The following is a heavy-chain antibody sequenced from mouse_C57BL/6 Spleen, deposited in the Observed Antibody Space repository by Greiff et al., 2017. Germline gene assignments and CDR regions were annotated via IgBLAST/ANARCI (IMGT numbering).Heavy chain of an antibody. CDR2: IYTGDGDT. CDR3: ARWGYDYDGDY. J-gene: IGHJ2*01. D-gene: IGHD2-4*01. V-gene: IGHV1-80*01. Sequence: VQLQESGAELVKPGASVKISCKASGYAFSSYWMNWVKQRPGKGLEWIGQIYTGDGDTNYNGKFKGKATLTADKSSSTAYMQLSSLTSEYSAVYFCARWGYDYDGDYWGPGTTLTVSS. CDR1: GYAFSSYW.